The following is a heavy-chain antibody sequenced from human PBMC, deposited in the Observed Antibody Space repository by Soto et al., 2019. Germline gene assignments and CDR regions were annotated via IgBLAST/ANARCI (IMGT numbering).Heavy chain of an antibody. V-gene: IGHV4-59*01. CDR2: IYYSGST. D-gene: IGHD3-22*01. J-gene: IGHJ5*02. CDR1: GGSISSYY. Sequence: SETLSLTCPVSGGSISSYYWSWIRQPPGKGLEWIGYIYYSGSTNYNPSLKSRVTISVDTSKNQFSLKLSSVTAADTAVYYCARDGDYYDSSGYYWFDPWGQGTLVTVSS. CDR3: ARDGDYYDSSGYYWFDP.